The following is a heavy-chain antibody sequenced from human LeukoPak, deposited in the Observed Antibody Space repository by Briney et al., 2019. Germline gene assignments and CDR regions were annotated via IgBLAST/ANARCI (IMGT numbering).Heavy chain of an antibody. CDR1: GFTLSTNA. CDR3: AKDVGKWESLHFFDY. D-gene: IGHD1-26*01. CDR2: ISGSGAST. J-gene: IGHJ4*02. V-gene: IGHV3-23*01. Sequence: GGSLRLSCLTSGFTLSTNAMSWVRQAPRKGLEWISGISGSGASTYYADSVKGRLTISRDDSRNTLYLQMNSLRGDDTAVYYCAKDVGKWESLHFFDYWGQGTLVTVSS.